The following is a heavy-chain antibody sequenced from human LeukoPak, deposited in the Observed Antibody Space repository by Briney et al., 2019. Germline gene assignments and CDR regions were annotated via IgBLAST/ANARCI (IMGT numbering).Heavy chain of an antibody. V-gene: IGHV3-33*01. CDR1: GFTFSSYG. J-gene: IGHJ4*02. CDR3: ARAQWLGRSYVYYFDY. Sequence: PGGSLRLSCAASGFTFSSYGMPWVRQAPGKGLEWVAVIWYDGSNKYYADSVKGRFTISRDNSKNTLYLQMNSLRAEDTAVYYCARAQWLGRSYVYYFDYWGQGTLVTVSS. CDR2: IWYDGSNK. D-gene: IGHD3-22*01.